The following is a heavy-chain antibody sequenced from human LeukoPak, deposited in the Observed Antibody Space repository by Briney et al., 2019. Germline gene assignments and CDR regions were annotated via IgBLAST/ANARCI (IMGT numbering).Heavy chain of an antibody. V-gene: IGHV4-39*01. J-gene: IGHJ4*02. CDR3: ARRWDFWSGLHFDY. Sequence: PSETLSLTCTVSGGSISSSSYYWGWIRQPPGKGLEWIGSIYYSGSTYYNPSLKSRVTISVDTSKNQFSLKLSSVTAADTAVYYCARRWDFWSGLHFDYWGQGTLVTVSS. D-gene: IGHD3-3*01. CDR1: GGSISSSSYY. CDR2: IYYSGST.